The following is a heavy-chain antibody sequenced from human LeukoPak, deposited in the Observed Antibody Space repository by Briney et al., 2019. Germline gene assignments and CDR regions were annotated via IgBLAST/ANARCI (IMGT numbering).Heavy chain of an antibody. CDR1: GFTFSSYA. CDR2: ISASGGDT. CDR3: AKDLDSSGSHYVVDN. J-gene: IGHJ4*02. Sequence: GGSLRLSCADSGFTFSSYAMSWVRQAPGKGLEWVSLISASGGDTHYADSVKGRFTTSRDNSKNTLSLQMNSLRAEDTAVYHCAKDLDSSGSHYVVDNWGQGTLVTVSS. V-gene: IGHV3-23*01. D-gene: IGHD3-22*01.